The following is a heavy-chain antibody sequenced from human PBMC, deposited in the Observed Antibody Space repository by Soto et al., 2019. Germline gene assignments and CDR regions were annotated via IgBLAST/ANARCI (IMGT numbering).Heavy chain of an antibody. J-gene: IGHJ4*02. CDR2: LSWDGGTT. Sequence: EVMLEESGGAVVQPGGSLRLSCVVSGFTFEEHTIHWVRQAPGKGLEWISLLSWDGGTTYYAESVKGRFTISRDSGTNSVLRQMDSLRSEDTALYYCTRVQTKDRTTAGVDLDSWGKGTQVTVSS. D-gene: IGHD3-22*01. CDR1: GFTFEEHT. CDR3: TRVQTKDRTTAGVDLDS. V-gene: IGHV3-43*01.